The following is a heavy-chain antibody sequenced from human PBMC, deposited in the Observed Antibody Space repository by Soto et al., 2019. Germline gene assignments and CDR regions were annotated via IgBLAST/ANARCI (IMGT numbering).Heavy chain of an antibody. CDR3: ARDPYFDY. J-gene: IGHJ4*02. CDR1: GFTFSSYP. V-gene: IGHV3-30*04. CDR2: ISFDGNNQ. Sequence: GGSLRLSCAASGFTFSSYPIDWVRQAPGKGLEWVGVISFDGNNQYYADSVGGRFTISRDNSKNTVNLQMNGLTPEDTAVYYCARDPYFDYWGQGTLVTVSS.